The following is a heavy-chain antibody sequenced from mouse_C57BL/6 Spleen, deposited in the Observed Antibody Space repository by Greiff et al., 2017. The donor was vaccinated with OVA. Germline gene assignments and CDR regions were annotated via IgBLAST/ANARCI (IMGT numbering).Heavy chain of an antibody. CDR1: GYSFTDYN. V-gene: IGHV1-39*01. CDR3: ARHSPLWTYWYFDV. Sequence: EVQLKESGPELVKPGASVKISCKASGYSFTDYNMNWVKQSNGKSLEWIGVINPNYGTTSYNQKFKGKATLTVDQSSSTAYMQLNSLTSEDSAVYYCARHSPLWTYWYFDVWGTGTTVTVSS. CDR2: INPNYGTT. J-gene: IGHJ1*03.